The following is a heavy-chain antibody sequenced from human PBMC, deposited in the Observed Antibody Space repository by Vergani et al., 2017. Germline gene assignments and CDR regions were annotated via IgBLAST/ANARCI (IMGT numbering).Heavy chain of an antibody. CDR3: AREESSASYCNDY. CDR1: GFSFTSHS. J-gene: IGHJ4*02. D-gene: IGHD2-2*01. V-gene: IGHV3-21*02. Sequence: EVQLVESGGGLVKPGGSVRLSCAASGFSFTSHSMNWVRQAPGKGLEWVSSISSSSRYIFYADSVKGRFTISRDNAKNSLYLHMNNVRAEDTAVYYWAREESSASYCNDYWGQGTLVTV. CDR2: ISSSSRYI.